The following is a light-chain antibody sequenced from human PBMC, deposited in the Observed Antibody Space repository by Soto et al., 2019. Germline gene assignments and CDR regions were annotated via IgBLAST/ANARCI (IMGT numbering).Light chain of an antibody. CDR1: QSVSSSY. V-gene: IGKV3-20*01. CDR3: QQYGSSPYT. CDR2: GAS. J-gene: IGKJ2*01. Sequence: EIVLTQSPGTLSLPPGERATLSCRASQSVSSSYLAWYQQKPCQAPRLLIYGASSRATGIPDRFSGSGSGTDFTLTISRLGPEGFAVYYCQQYGSSPYTFGQGTKLEIK.